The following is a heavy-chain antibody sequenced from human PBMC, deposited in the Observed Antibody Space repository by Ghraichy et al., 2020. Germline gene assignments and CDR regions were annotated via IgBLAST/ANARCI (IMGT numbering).Heavy chain of an antibody. CDR2: IWYDGSNK. J-gene: IGHJ3*02. Sequence: GGSLRLSCAASGFTFSSYGMHWVRQAPGKGLEWVAVIWYDGSNKYYADSVKGRFTISRDNSKNTLYLQMNSLRAEDTAVYYCVCSRQEDLHAFVIWGPGTMVTVSS. D-gene: IGHD3-10*02. V-gene: IGHV3-33*01. CDR3: VCSRQEDLHAFVI. CDR1: GFTFSSYG.